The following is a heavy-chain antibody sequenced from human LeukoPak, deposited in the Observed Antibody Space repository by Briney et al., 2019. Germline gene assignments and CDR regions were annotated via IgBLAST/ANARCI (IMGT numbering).Heavy chain of an antibody. J-gene: IGHJ4*02. Sequence: SVKVSCKASGYIFTGYYMHWVRQAPAQGLQWMGWINPNSGGTNYAQKFQGRVTMTRDTSISTAYMELRSLRSDDTAVYYCARDFGDSGSSGWSIWGQGTLVTVSS. CDR1: GYIFTGYY. CDR2: INPNSGGT. CDR3: ARDFGDSGSSGWSI. D-gene: IGHD3-22*01. V-gene: IGHV1-2*02.